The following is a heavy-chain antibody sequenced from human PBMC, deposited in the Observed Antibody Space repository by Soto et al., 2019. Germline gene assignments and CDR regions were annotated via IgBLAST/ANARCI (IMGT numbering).Heavy chain of an antibody. CDR2: IYYSGST. CDR3: ARHQEVIYFVEEWLAFDY. CDR1: GGSISSYY. V-gene: IGHV4-59*08. J-gene: IGHJ4*02. D-gene: IGHD3-3*01. Sequence: SETLSLTCTVSGGSISSYYWSWIRQPPGKGLEWIGYIYYSGSTNYNPSLKSRGTISVDTSKNQFSLKLSSVTAADTAVYYCARHQEVIYFVEEWLAFDYWGQGTLVTVSS.